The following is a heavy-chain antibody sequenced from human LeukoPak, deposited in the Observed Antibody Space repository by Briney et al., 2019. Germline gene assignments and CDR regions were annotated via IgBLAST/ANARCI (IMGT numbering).Heavy chain of an antibody. CDR2: IYYSGST. Sequence: PGGSLRLSCAASGFTFSSYGMTWVRQPPGKGLEWIGTIYYSGSTYYNPSLKSRVTISVDTSRDQFSLKLSSVTAADTAVYSCARTANYHYYYMDVWGKGTTVTVSS. J-gene: IGHJ6*03. V-gene: IGHV4-38-2*01. CDR3: ARTANYHYYYMDV. CDR1: GFTFSSYG.